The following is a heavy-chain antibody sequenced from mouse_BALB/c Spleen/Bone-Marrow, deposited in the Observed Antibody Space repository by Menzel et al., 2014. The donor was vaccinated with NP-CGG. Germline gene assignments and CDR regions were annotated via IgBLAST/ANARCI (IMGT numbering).Heavy chain of an antibody. CDR1: GYTFTEDT. CDR2: INPNNGGT. V-gene: IGHV1-22*01. Sequence: VQLKQSGPKLVKPGASVKISCKTSGYTFTEDTMHWVKQSHGKSLEWIGVINPNNGGTTYKQKFKDKAALTVDKSSSTAYMELRSLTSEDSAVYYCARDGNYAMDYWGQGTSVTVSS. D-gene: IGHD2-1*01. CDR3: ARDGNYAMDY. J-gene: IGHJ4*01.